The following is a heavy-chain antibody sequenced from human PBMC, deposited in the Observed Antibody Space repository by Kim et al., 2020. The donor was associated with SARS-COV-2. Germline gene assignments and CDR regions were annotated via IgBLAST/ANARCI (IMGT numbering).Heavy chain of an antibody. CDR1: GLSFDDSA. J-gene: IGHJ6*02. D-gene: IGHD3-10*01. CDR2: ISYDGRNK. Sequence: GGSLRLSCAASGLSFDDSAMNWVRQAQGKGLEWVAVISYDGRNKEYADSVKGRFSISRDNSKNTLSLQMNSLRVEDTAVYYCARGNYYESVSLSDYYNGMDVWGQGTTVTVSS. V-gene: IGHV3-30-3*01. CDR3: ARGNYYESVSLSDYYNGMDV.